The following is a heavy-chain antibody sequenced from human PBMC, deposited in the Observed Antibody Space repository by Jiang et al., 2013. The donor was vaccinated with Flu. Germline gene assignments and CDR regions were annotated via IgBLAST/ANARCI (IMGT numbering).Heavy chain of an antibody. CDR1: GYSFTSYW. V-gene: IGHV5-10-1*01. D-gene: IGHD3-16*01. J-gene: IGHJ4*02. Sequence: SCKGSGYSFTSYWISWVRQMPGKGLEWMGGLILVTLIPTTARPSKATSPSQLTSPSSTAYLQWSSLKASDTAMYYCARHDTEGGALGYFDYWGQGTLVTVSS. CDR2: LILVTLIP. CDR3: ARHDTEGGALGYFDY.